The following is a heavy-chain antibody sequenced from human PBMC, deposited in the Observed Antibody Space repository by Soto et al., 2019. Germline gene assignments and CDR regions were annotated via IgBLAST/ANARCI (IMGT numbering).Heavy chain of an antibody. CDR1: GYTFTSYY. Sequence: QVQLVQSGAEVKKPGASVKVSCKASGYTFTSYYMHWVRQAPGQGLEWMGIINPSGGSTSYAQKFQGRCTRTRDTSTSTVYMELSSLRSEDTAGYYCAREQATGDASAVDHWGQGTLVTVSS. V-gene: IGHV1-46*01. CDR2: INPSGGST. J-gene: IGHJ4*02. CDR3: AREQATGDASAVDH. D-gene: IGHD7-27*01.